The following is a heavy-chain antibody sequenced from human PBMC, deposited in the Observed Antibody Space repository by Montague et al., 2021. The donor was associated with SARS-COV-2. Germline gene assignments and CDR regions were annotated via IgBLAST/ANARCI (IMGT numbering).Heavy chain of an antibody. D-gene: IGHD3-10*01. J-gene: IGHJ5*02. Sequence: SETLSLTCAVYGGSFSGYYWSWIRQPPGKGLEWIGEINHSGSTNXXPSLKSRVTISVDTSKNQFSLKLSSVTAADTAVYYCARGRKRITVVRGVIIDWFDPWGQGTLVTVSS. V-gene: IGHV4-34*01. CDR3: ARGRKRITVVRGVIIDWFDP. CDR2: INHSGST. CDR1: GGSFSGYY.